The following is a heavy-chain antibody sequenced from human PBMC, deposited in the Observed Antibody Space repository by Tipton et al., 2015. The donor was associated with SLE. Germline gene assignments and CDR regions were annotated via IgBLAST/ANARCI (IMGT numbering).Heavy chain of an antibody. V-gene: IGHV4-31*03. CDR1: GGSINSAGYC. D-gene: IGHD3-22*01. CDR2: VYYSGST. J-gene: IGHJ3*02. Sequence: TLSITCSVSGGSINSAGYCWSWISQHPVTGLEWIGYVYYSGSTYYKPYLKSRVTISVDTSKNQVSLKLGSVTAADTAVYYCARVGEFYYDSSGHAFDIWGQGTMVTVSS. CDR3: ARVGEFYYDSSGHAFDI.